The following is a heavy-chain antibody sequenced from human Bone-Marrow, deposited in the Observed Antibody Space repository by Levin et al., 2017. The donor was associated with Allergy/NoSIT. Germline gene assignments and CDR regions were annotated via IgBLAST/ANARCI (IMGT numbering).Heavy chain of an antibody. J-gene: IGHJ4*02. CDR1: GFAFGAYA. CDR3: AKGGIGELGALDN. D-gene: IGHD1-7*01. CDR2: LSASGGST. Sequence: SCAASGFAFGAYAMTWVRQAPGRGLEWVSSLSASGGSTFYLDSVEGRFTISRDNSKNTLHLQMNSLRVEDTALYYCAKGGIGELGALDNWGQGTLVSVSS. V-gene: IGHV3-23*01.